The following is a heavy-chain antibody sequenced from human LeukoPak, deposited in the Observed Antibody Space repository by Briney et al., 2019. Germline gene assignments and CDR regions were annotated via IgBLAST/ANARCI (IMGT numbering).Heavy chain of an antibody. J-gene: IGHJ3*02. CDR3: AREHSYSGSSDAFDI. Sequence: PRASVKVSCKVSGYTLTELSMHWVRQAPGKGLEWMGGFDPEDGETIYAQKFQGRVTMTEDTSTDTAYMELSSLRSEDTAVYYCAREHSYSGSSDAFDIWGQGTMVTVSS. V-gene: IGHV1-24*01. CDR2: FDPEDGET. CDR1: GYTLTELS. D-gene: IGHD1-26*01.